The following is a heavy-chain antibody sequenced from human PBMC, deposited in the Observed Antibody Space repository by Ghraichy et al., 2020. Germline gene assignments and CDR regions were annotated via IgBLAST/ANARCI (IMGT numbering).Heavy chain of an antibody. Sequence: GGSLRLSCAASGFSFKTYSMNWVRQAPGKGLEWVSSISISGSYIYYADSVKGRFTISRDNANNSLFLQMNSLRAEDTAVYYCARGDFWSGYYDYYGMEVWGQGTTVTVSS. CDR1: GFSFKTYS. CDR2: ISISGSYI. V-gene: IGHV3-21*01. J-gene: IGHJ6*02. D-gene: IGHD3-3*01. CDR3: ARGDFWSGYYDYYGMEV.